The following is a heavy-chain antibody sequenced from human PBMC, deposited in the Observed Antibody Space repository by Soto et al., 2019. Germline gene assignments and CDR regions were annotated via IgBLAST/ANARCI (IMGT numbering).Heavy chain of an antibody. CDR2: ISADNGNT. D-gene: IGHD3-3*01. CDR3: ARDSITMFGVLQIGAFDE. J-gene: IGHJ3*01. V-gene: IGHV1-18*01. Sequence: ASVKVSCKASGYTFTSYGISWVRQAPGQGLEWMGWISADNGNTNYAQKLQGRVTMTTDASTSTAYMELRSLRSDDTAVYYCARDSITMFGVLQIGAFDEWGEGTMVTV. CDR1: GYTFTSYG.